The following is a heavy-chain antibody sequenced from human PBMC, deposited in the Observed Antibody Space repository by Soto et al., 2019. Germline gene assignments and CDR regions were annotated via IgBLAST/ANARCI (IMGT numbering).Heavy chain of an antibody. J-gene: IGHJ6*02. CDR2: IDPSDSYT. CDR3: ARLGYDFWSGYMDYYYGMDV. Sequence: GEPLKIRCKGAEYSFTSYGISWVRKMPEKGLEWMGRIDPSDSYTNYSPSFQGHVTISADKSISTAYLQWSSLKASDTAMYYCARLGYDFWSGYMDYYYGMDVWGQGTTVTVSS. D-gene: IGHD3-3*01. CDR1: EYSFTSYG. V-gene: IGHV5-10-1*01.